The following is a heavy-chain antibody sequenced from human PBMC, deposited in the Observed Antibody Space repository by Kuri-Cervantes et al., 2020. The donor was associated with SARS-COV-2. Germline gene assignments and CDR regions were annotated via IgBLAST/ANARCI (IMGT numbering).Heavy chain of an antibody. Sequence: GGSLRLSCAASGFTFSSYAMSWVRQAPGKGLEWVSAISGSGGSTYYADSVKGRFTISRDNSKNTLYLQMNSLRAEDTAVYYCAKKGVGSSTSTVYYYYMDVWGKGTTVTVSS. V-gene: IGHV3-23*01. D-gene: IGHD2-2*01. J-gene: IGHJ6*03. CDR1: GFTFSSYA. CDR3: AKKGVGSSTSTVYYYYMDV. CDR2: ISGSGGST.